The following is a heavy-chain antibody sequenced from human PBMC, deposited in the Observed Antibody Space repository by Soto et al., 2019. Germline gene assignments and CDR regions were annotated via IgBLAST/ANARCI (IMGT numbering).Heavy chain of an antibody. CDR3: ARDRVSLAMFGVPVGVFKN. CDR2: INAGSGYT. Sequence: ASVKVSCKASGYTFTTFAIHWVRQAPGQRPEWLGWINAGSGYTKYSQNFQDRVTISSDTSASTAYMELSSLRSGDMAIYYCARDRVSLAMFGVPVGVFKNWGQGTLVTVSS. D-gene: IGHD3-3*01. CDR1: GYTFTTFA. J-gene: IGHJ1*01. V-gene: IGHV1-3*03.